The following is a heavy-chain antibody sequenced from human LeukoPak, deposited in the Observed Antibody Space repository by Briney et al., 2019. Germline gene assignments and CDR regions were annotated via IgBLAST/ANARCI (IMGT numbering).Heavy chain of an antibody. V-gene: IGHV1-18*01. D-gene: IGHD2-15*01. CDR3: VRDYFCSGGTCDDCFDP. CDR1: GYTFTNYG. Sequence: ASVKVSCKASGYTFTNYGISWVRQAPGQGLEWMAWIGTYNHDTNYAQKFRGRVTLTTDTSTSTAYMELRSLGSDETAVYYCVRDYFCSGGTCDDCFDPWGQGTLVTVSS. CDR2: IGTYNHDT. J-gene: IGHJ5*02.